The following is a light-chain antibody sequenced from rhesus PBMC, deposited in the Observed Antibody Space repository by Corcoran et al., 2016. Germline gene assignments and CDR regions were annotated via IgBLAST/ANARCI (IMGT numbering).Light chain of an antibody. J-gene: IGKJ4*01. CDR3: QQYNGLPLT. Sequence: DIQMTQSPSSVSVSVGDRVTITCRASQGIRSYLAWYQQKPGKAPKLLIYYATTLQSGVPSRFRGSGSGTEFTLTLSSLQPEDFATYYCQQYNGLPLTFGGGTKVEIK. CDR2: YAT. CDR1: QGIRSY. V-gene: IGKV1-25*01.